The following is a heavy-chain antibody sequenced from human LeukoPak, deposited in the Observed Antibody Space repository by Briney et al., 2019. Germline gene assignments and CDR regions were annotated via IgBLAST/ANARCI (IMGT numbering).Heavy chain of an antibody. V-gene: IGHV4-61*02. CDR1: GGSISSGSYY. CDR2: IYTSGST. CDR3: ARDSAVRGVILYWYFDL. D-gene: IGHD3-10*01. J-gene: IGHJ2*01. Sequence: SETLSLTFTVSGGSISSGSYYWSWIRQPAGKGLEWIGRIYTSGSTNYNPSLKSRVTISVDTSKNQFSLKLSSVTAADTAVYYCARDSAVRGVILYWYFDLWGRGTLVTVSS.